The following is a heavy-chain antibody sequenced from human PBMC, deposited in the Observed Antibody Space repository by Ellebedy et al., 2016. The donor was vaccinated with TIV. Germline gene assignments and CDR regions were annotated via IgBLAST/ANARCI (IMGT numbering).Heavy chain of an antibody. CDR3: ARDRPGIAVAGTTFHTDHPFDY. V-gene: IGHV6-1*01. CDR2: TYYRSKWYN. CDR1: GDSVSSNSAA. Sequence: MPSETLSLTCAISGDSVSSNSAAWNWIRQSPSRGLEWLGRTYYRSKWYNDYAVSVKSRITINPDTSKNQFSLQLNSVTPEDTAVYYCARDRPGIAVAGTTFHTDHPFDYWGQGTLVTVSS. J-gene: IGHJ4*02. D-gene: IGHD6-19*01.